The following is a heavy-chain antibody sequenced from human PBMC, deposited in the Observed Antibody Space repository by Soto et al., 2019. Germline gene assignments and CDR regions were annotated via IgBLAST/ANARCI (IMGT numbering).Heavy chain of an antibody. J-gene: IGHJ6*02. Sequence: VGSLRLSCAASGFTFSNAWMSWVRQAPGKGLEWVGRIKSKTDGGTTDYAAPVKGRFTISRDDSKNTLYLQMNSLKTEDTAVYYCTTSFYGSGSLYYYGMDVWGQGTTVTVSS. D-gene: IGHD3-10*01. CDR1: GFTFSNAW. V-gene: IGHV3-15*01. CDR3: TTSFYGSGSLYYYGMDV. CDR2: IKSKTDGGTT.